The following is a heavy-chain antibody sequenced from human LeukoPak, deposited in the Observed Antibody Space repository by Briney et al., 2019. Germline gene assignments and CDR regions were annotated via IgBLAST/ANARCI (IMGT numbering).Heavy chain of an antibody. J-gene: IGHJ5*02. CDR2: IYSGGST. V-gene: IGHV3-66*01. CDR1: GFTVSSNY. Sequence: PGGSLRLSCAASGFTVSSNYMSWVRQAPGKGLEWVSVIYSGGSTYYADSVKGRFTISRDNSKNTLYLQMNSLRAEDTAVYYCARVGHILPLEPTQNWFDPWGQGTLVTVSS. D-gene: IGHD2-21*01. CDR3: ARVGHILPLEPTQNWFDP.